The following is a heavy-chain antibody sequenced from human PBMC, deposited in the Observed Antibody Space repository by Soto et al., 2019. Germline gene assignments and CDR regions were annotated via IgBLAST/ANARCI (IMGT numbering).Heavy chain of an antibody. J-gene: IGHJ4*02. CDR1: GFTFSSYW. CDR3: AREETYSSSSEFDY. CDR2: IKQDGSEK. V-gene: IGHV3-7*03. Sequence: EVQLVESGGGLVQPGGSLRLSCAASGFTFSSYWMSWVRQAPGKGLEWVANIKQDGSEKYYVDSVKGRFTISRDNAKNSLYLQMNSLRAEDTAVYYCAREETYSSSSEFDYWGQGTLVTVSS. D-gene: IGHD6-6*01.